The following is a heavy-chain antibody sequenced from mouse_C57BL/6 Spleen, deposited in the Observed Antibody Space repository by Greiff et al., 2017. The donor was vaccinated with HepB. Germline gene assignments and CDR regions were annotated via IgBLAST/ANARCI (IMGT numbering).Heavy chain of an antibody. CDR1: GYTFTSYW. J-gene: IGHJ2*01. D-gene: IGHD3-2*02. CDR2: IDPSDSYT. Sequence: QVQLQQPGAELVMPGASVKLSCKASGYTFTSYWMHWVKQRPGQGLEWIGEIDPSDSYTNYNQKFKGKSTLTVDKSSSTAYMQLSSLTSEDSAVYYCARSGQTAEVCFDYWGQGTTLTVSS. CDR3: ARSGQTAEVCFDY. V-gene: IGHV1-69*01.